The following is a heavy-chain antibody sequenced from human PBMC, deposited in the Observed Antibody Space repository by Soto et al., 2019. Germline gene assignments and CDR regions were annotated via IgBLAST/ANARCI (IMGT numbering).Heavy chain of an antibody. D-gene: IGHD2-15*01. J-gene: IGHJ3*02. Sequence: EVQLLESGGGLVQPGGSLRLSCAASGFTFSSYAMSWVRQAPGKGLEWVSAISGSDGSTYYADSVKGRFTISRDNSKNTLYLQMNSLRAEDTAVYYCAKRGPERVAHTSFAFDIWGQGTMVTVSS. CDR3: AKRGPERVAHTSFAFDI. CDR1: GFTFSSYA. CDR2: ISGSDGST. V-gene: IGHV3-23*01.